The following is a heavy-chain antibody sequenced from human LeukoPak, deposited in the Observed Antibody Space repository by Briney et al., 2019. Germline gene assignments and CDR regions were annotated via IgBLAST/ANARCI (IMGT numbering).Heavy chain of an antibody. J-gene: IGHJ3*02. CDR1: GYTFTSYY. V-gene: IGHV1-46*01. Sequence: ASVKVSCKASGYTFTSYYMHWVRQAPGQGLEWMGIINPSGGSTSYAQKFQGRVTMTRDTSTSTVYMELSSLRSEDTAVYYCARDRGHGLYDILTGYYSGDAFDIWGQGTMVTVYS. CDR3: ARDRGHGLYDILTGYYSGDAFDI. D-gene: IGHD3-9*01. CDR2: INPSGGST.